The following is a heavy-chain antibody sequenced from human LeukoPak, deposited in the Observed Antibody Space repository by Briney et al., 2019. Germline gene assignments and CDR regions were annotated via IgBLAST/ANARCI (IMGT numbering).Heavy chain of an antibody. J-gene: IGHJ6*02. D-gene: IGHD6-19*01. Sequence: SVKVSCKASGGTFSSYAISWVRQALGQGLEWMGRIIPILGIANYAQKFQGRVTITADKSTSTAYMELSSLRSEDTAVYYCARAGKQWLPTDYCYGMDVWGQGTTVTVSS. CDR1: GGTFSSYA. CDR2: IIPILGIA. CDR3: ARAGKQWLPTDYCYGMDV. V-gene: IGHV1-69*04.